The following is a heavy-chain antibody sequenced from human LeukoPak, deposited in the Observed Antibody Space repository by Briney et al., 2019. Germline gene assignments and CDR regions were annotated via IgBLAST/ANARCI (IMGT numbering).Heavy chain of an antibody. J-gene: IGHJ4*02. CDR3: ARVTPDVDIVATSPYFDY. Sequence: SETLSLTCAVYGGSFSGYYWSWIRQPPGKGLEWIGEINHSGSTNYNPSLKSRVTISVDTSKKQFSLKLSSVTAADTAVYYCARVTPDVDIVATSPYFDYWGQGTLVTVSS. V-gene: IGHV4-34*01. CDR2: INHSGST. D-gene: IGHD5-12*01. CDR1: GGSFSGYY.